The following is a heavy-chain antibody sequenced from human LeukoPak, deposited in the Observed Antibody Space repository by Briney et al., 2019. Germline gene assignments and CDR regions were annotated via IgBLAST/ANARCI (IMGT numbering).Heavy chain of an antibody. V-gene: IGHV1-2*02. D-gene: IGHD3-22*01. CDR1: GYTFTGYY. CDR3: ARGVYYYDSSGYVPGLFDY. J-gene: IGHJ4*02. CDR2: INPNSGGT. Sequence: GASVKVSCKASGYTFTGYYMHWVRQAPGQGLEWMGWINPNSGGTNYAQKFQGRVTMTRDTSISTAYMELSRLRSDDTAVYYCARGVYYYDSSGYVPGLFDYWGQGTLVTVSS.